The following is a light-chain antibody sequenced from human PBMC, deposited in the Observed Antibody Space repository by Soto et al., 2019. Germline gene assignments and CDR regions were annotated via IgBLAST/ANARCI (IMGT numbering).Light chain of an antibody. CDR1: QSVSSSS. J-gene: IGKJ2*01. CDR3: QQYDSSPVT. Sequence: ENAWTQSPGTLSLSPGERATLSCRASQSVSSSSLPWYQQEPGQAPRLLIYGASSRATDIPDRFSGRGSGTDVILTISILEHEDCAVYYCQQYDSSPVTFGQRTKLEIK. V-gene: IGKV3-20*01. CDR2: GAS.